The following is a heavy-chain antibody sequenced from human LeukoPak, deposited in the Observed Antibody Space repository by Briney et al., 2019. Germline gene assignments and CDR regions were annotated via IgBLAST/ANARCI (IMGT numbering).Heavy chain of an antibody. CDR2: IKQDGSEK. CDR1: GFTFSSYW. D-gene: IGHD5-12*01. J-gene: IGHJ4*02. V-gene: IGHV3-7*01. CDR3: ARDLRSGYDPEGY. Sequence: PGGSLRLSCAASGFTFSSYWMSWVRQAPGKGLEWVANIKQDGSEKYYVDSVKGRFTISRDNAKNSLYLQMNSLRAENTAVYYCARDLRSGYDPEGYWDQGTLVTVSS.